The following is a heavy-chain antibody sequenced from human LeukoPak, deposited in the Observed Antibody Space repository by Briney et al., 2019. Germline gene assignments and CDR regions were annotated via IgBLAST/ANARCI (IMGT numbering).Heavy chain of an antibody. CDR3: ARVEGGYDDY. J-gene: IGHJ4*02. D-gene: IGHD5-12*01. CDR1: GGTFSSYA. V-gene: IGHV1-8*02. Sequence: ASVKVSCKASGGTFSSYAISWVRQAPGQGLEWMGRMNPNSGNTGYAQKFQGRVTMTRNTSISTAYMELSSLRSEDTAVYYCARVEGGYDDYWGQGTLVTVSS. CDR2: MNPNSGNT.